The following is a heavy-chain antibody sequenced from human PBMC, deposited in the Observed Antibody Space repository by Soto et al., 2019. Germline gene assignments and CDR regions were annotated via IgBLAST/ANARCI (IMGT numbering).Heavy chain of an antibody. CDR1: GGSISSSDYY. CDR2: MYYSGST. V-gene: IGHV4-39*01. Sequence: QLQLQESGPGLVKPSETLSLTCTVSGGSISSSDYYWGWIRQPPGRGLEWIGSMYYSGSTYYNPSLESRVTISVDTSKNQFCLKLSSVTAADTAVYYCARHNYGMDVWGQGTTVTVSS. CDR3: ARHNYGMDV. J-gene: IGHJ6*02.